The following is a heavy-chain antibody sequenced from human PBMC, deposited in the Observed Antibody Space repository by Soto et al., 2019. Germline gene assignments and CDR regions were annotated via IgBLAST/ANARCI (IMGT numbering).Heavy chain of an antibody. D-gene: IGHD4-17*01. J-gene: IGHJ5*02. CDR1: GFTLSSYA. CDR2: FSGTGGYT. CDR3: ARGQRALITYGPFDP. V-gene: IGHV3-23*01. Sequence: GGSLRLSCAASGFTLSSYAMSWVRQAPGKGLEWVSTFSGTGGYTYYADSVKGRFTISRDDSRNTLFLHMNSLRAADTAVYYCARGQRALITYGPFDPWGQGTLVTVSS.